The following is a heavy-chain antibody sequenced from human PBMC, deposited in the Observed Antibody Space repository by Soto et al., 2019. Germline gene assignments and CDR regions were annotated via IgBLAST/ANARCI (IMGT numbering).Heavy chain of an antibody. CDR2: IYYSGST. CDR1: GGSISSSSYY. Sequence: SETLSLTCTVSGGSISSSSYYWGWIRQPPGKGLEWIGSIYYSGSTYYNPSLKRRVTISVDTSKNQFSLKLSSVTAADTAVYYCARHITMVRGVTVAKYYYYYGMDVWGQGTTVTVSS. J-gene: IGHJ6*02. CDR3: ARHITMVRGVTVAKYYYYYGMDV. V-gene: IGHV4-39*01. D-gene: IGHD3-10*01.